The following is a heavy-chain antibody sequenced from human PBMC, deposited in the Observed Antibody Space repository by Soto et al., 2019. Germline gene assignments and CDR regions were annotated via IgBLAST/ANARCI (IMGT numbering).Heavy chain of an antibody. CDR1: GYTFTGYY. Sequence: ASVKVSCKASGYTFTGYYMHWVRQAPGQGLEWMGWINPNSGGTNYAQKFQGRVTMTTDTSTSTAYMELRSLRSDDTAVYYCALAAVAGGGRVYWGQGTLVTVSS. CDR2: INPNSGGT. D-gene: IGHD6-19*01. J-gene: IGHJ4*02. V-gene: IGHV1-2*02. CDR3: ALAAVAGGGRVY.